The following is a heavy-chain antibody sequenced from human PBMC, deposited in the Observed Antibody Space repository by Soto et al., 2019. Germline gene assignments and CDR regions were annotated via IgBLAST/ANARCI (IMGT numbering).Heavy chain of an antibody. CDR3: AKVVSSGSNPMIFDY. Sequence: GESLKISCAASGFTFSSYAMSWVRQAPGKGLEWVSAISGSGGSTYYADSVKGRFTISRDNSKNTLYLQMNSLRAEDTAVYYCAKVVSSGSNPMIFDYWGQGTLVTVSS. CDR2: ISGSGGST. V-gene: IGHV3-23*01. D-gene: IGHD6-19*01. J-gene: IGHJ4*02. CDR1: GFTFSSYA.